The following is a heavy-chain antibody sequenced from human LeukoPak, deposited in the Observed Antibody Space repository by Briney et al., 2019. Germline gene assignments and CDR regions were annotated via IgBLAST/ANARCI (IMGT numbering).Heavy chain of an antibody. J-gene: IGHJ6*02. D-gene: IGHD3-3*01. CDR3: ARLITEITIFGVSHYGMDV. CDR1: GYTFTNYD. V-gene: IGHV1-8*01. Sequence: ASVKVSCKTSGYTFTNYDINWVRQATGRGLEWMGWMNPNSGNTGYAQKFQGRVTMTRDTSISTAYMELSSLRSEDTAVYYCARLITEITIFGVSHYGMDVWGQGTTVTVSS. CDR2: MNPNSGNT.